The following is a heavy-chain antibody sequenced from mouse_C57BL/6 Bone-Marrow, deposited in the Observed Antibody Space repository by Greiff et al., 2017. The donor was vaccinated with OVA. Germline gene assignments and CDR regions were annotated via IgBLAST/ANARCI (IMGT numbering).Heavy chain of an antibody. CDR3: TRGGYYGSSYYAMDY. J-gene: IGHJ4*01. V-gene: IGHV1-15*01. Sequence: VQLQESGAELVRPGASVTLSCKASGYTFTDYEMHWVKQTPVHGLEWIGAIDPETGGTAYNQKFKGKAILTADKSSSTAYMELRSLTSEDSAVYYCTRGGYYGSSYYAMDYWGQGTSVTVSS. CDR1: GYTFTDYE. D-gene: IGHD1-1*01. CDR2: IDPETGGT.